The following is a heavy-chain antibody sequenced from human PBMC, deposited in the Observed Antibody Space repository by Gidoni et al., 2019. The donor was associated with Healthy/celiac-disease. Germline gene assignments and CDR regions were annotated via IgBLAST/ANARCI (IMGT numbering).Heavy chain of an antibody. CDR1: GGSFSNYY. D-gene: IGHD2-15*01. CDR3: SSRATYGRGGWGDF. V-gene: IGHV4-34*01. Sequence: QVQVQQWGAGLLKPSETLSLNCGIYGGSFSNYYWSWIRQTPGRGLGWIGEVTHSGRTDYNPSLKSRATISVDTSKNQFSLRLTSVTAADTAVYYCSSRATYGRGGWGDFWGQGTLVTVSS. CDR2: VTHSGRT. J-gene: IGHJ4*02.